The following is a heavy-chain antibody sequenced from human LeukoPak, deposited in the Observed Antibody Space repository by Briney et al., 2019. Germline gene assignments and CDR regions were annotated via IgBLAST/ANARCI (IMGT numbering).Heavy chain of an antibody. J-gene: IGHJ6*03. CDR1: RITFSSHA. D-gene: IGHD5-24*01. CDR3: AKGGVATMRDGYNYYYYYMEV. Sequence: GGSLRLSCEAPRITFSSHAMSWVRQAPGKGLQWVSLISGSGGHKYYGDSVKGRFTISRDNSKNTVYLQMSSLRAEDTAIYYCAKGGVATMRDGYNYYYYYMEVWGRGTTVTVSS. V-gene: IGHV3-23*01. CDR2: ISGSGGHK.